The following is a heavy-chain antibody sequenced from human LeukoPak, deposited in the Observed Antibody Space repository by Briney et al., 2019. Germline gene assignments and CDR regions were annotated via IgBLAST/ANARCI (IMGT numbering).Heavy chain of an antibody. D-gene: IGHD2-15*01. CDR1: GGSISTSSYY. J-gene: IGHJ5*02. V-gene: IGHV4-39*01. CDR2: IYYGGST. CDR3: ARHFDCSGGSCYWSAAPPNWFDP. Sequence: SETLSLTCTVSGGSISTSSYYWGWIRQPPGKRLEWIGTIYYGGSTYYSPSLKNRVTISVDTSKNQFSLKLSSVTAADTAVYYCARHFDCSGGSCYWSAAPPNWFDPWGQGTLVTVSS.